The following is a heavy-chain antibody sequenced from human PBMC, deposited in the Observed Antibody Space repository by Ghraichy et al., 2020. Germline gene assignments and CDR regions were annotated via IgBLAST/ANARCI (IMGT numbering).Heavy chain of an antibody. J-gene: IGHJ5*02. D-gene: IGHD2-2*01. CDR2: TYFRSKWYS. V-gene: IGHV6-1*01. CDR3: ARDPFPFVRTSSYSP. Sequence: SQTLSLTCAISGDSVSSNSVSWNWIRQSPSRGLEWLGRTYFRSKWYSDYAVSVKSRITINADTPNNQFSLHLNSVTPEDTAVYYCARDPFPFVRTSSYSPWGQGTLVTVSA. CDR1: GDSVSSNSVS.